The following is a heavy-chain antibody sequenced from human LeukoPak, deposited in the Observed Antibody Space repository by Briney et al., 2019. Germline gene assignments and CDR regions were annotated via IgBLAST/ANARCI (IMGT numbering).Heavy chain of an antibody. V-gene: IGHV3-23*01. CDR2: IYGSSNNT. CDR1: GFTFTTYA. Sequence: PGGSLRLSCAASGFTFTTYAMSWVRHAQGPGLEWVSVIYGSSNNTYYADSVKSRCTISRDNSNNKLFLQIISPRTDETAVYYCAKDNGVNGGSFYSPVEFWGQGALVTVSS. CDR3: AKDNGVNGGSFYSPVEF. D-gene: IGHD2-8*01. J-gene: IGHJ4*02.